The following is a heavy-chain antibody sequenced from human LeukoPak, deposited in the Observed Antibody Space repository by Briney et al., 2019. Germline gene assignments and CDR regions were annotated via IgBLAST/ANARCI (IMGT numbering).Heavy chain of an antibody. D-gene: IGHD1-26*01. J-gene: IGHJ4*02. CDR3: ARVHTAATGASDS. CDR1: GFTFSSYS. CDR2: ISSSSSYI. Sequence: GGSLRLSCAASGFTFSSYSMNWVRQAPGKGLEWVSSISSSSSYIYYADSVKGRFTISRDNAKNSLYLQMNSLRAEDTAMYYCARVHTAATGASDSWGQGTLVTVSS. V-gene: IGHV3-21*01.